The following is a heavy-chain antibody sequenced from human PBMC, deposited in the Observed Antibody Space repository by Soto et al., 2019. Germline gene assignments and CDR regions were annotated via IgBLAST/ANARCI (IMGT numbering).Heavy chain of an antibody. D-gene: IGHD3-3*01. CDR3: ARGADFWSGYRWFDP. CDR2: ISAHSGNT. Sequence: ASVKVSCKXSGYTFTSYGISWVRQAPGQGLEWMGWISAHSGNTNYAQHIQGRVTMTTDTSTSTAYTELRSLRSDDTAVYFCARGADFWSGYRWFDPWGQGTLVTVSS. V-gene: IGHV1-18*01. J-gene: IGHJ5*02. CDR1: GYTFTSYG.